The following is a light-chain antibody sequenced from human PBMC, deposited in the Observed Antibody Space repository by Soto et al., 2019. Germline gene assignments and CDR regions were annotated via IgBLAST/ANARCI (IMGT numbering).Light chain of an antibody. V-gene: IGKV3-15*01. J-gene: IGKJ4*01. CDR3: QQYNNWPPLT. CDR1: KSVSSN. Sequence: EIVMTQSPATLSVSPGERATLSCRASKSVSSNLAWYQQKPGQAPRLLIYGASTRATGIPARFSGSGSGTEFTLTISSLQSEDFAVYYCQQYNNWPPLTFGGGTKWESK. CDR2: GAS.